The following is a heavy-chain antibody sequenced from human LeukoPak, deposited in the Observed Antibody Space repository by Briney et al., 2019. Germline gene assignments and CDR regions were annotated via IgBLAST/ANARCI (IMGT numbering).Heavy chain of an antibody. CDR1: GGSISSSSYY. CDR2: IYYSGST. J-gene: IGHJ5*02. V-gene: IGHV4-39*01. Sequence: NASETLSLTCTVSGGSISSSSYYWGWLRQPPGKGLEWIGSIYYSGSTYYNPSLKSRVTISVDTSKNQFSLKLSSVTAADTAVYYCARLFRGTTDWFDPWGQGTLVTVSS. CDR3: ARLFRGTTDWFDP. D-gene: IGHD1-14*01.